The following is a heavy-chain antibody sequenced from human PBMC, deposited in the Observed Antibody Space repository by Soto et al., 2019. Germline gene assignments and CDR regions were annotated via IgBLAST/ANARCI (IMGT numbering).Heavy chain of an antibody. CDR3: AKDNTVATPGFDY. Sequence: QVQLVESGGGVVQPGRSLRLSCAASGFTFSSYGMHWVRQAPGKGLEWVAVISYDGSNKYYADSVKGRFTISRDNSKNPLYLQMNSLRAEETAVYYCAKDNTVATPGFDYWGQGTLVTVSS. CDR2: ISYDGSNK. CDR1: GFTFSSYG. J-gene: IGHJ4*02. D-gene: IGHD4-17*01. V-gene: IGHV3-30*18.